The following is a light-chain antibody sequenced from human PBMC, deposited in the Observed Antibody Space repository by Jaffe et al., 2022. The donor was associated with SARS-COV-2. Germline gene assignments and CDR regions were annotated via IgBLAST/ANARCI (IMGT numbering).Light chain of an antibody. J-gene: IGLJ2*01. V-gene: IGLV1-40*01. Sequence: QSVLTQPPSVSGAPGQRVTISCTGTSSNIGAGYNVHWYQQLPGTAPKLLIYGNNNRPSGVPDRFSGSKSGTSASLAITGLQAEDEADYYCQSYDSSLSGWDVFGGGTKLTVL. CDR2: GNN. CDR3: QSYDSSLSGWDV. CDR1: SSNIGAGYN.